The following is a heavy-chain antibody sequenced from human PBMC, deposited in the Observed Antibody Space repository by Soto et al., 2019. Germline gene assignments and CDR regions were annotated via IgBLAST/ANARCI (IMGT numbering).Heavy chain of an antibody. CDR3: ARPPSGVAAAGRFDY. J-gene: IGHJ4*02. Sequence: GGSLRLSCAASGFTFSSYAMHWVRQAPGKGLEWVAVISYDGSNKYYADSVKGRFTISRDNSKNTLYLQMNSLRAEDTAVYYCARPPSGVAAAGRFDYWGQGTLVTVSS. CDR2: ISYDGSNK. D-gene: IGHD6-13*01. V-gene: IGHV3-30-3*01. CDR1: GFTFSSYA.